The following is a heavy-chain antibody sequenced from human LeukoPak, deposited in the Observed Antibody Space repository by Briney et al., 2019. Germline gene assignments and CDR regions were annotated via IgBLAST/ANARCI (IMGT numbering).Heavy chain of an antibody. CDR2: IIPMLGVA. CDR3: ARRGLPEGGASFDI. J-gene: IGHJ3*02. D-gene: IGHD1-14*01. V-gene: IGHV1-69*02. CDR1: GGTFSTKP. Sequence: SVKVSCKASGGTFSTKPISWVRQAPGQGLGWMGGIIPMLGVADYAQKYHGRGTITADISTSAASMEIISLRSEQTAVYYCARRGLPEGGASFDIWGQGTMVTVSS.